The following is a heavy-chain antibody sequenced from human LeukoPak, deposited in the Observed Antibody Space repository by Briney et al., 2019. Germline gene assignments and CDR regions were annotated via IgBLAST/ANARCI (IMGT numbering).Heavy chain of an antibody. V-gene: IGHV4-34*03. CDR1: GGSFSGYY. CDR2: INHSGST. Sequence: SETLSLTCAVYGGSFSGYYWSWIRQPPGKGLEWIGEINHSGSTNYNPSLKSRVTISVDTSKNQFSLKLSSVTAADTAVYYCRGERIVVVVAASPWYFDLWGRGTLVTVSS. J-gene: IGHJ2*01. D-gene: IGHD2-15*01. CDR3: RGERIVVVVAASPWYFDL.